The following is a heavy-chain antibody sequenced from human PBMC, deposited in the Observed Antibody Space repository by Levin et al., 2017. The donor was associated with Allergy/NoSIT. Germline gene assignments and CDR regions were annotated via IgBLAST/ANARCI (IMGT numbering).Heavy chain of an antibody. CDR1: GFIFSNYA. CDR3: VKGAKFSSGSNYFYYYMDV. Sequence: GGSLRLSCVASGFIFSNYAMHWVRQAPGKGLEWVARISFDGNDKYYVQSVKGRFTISRDNSKNTTYLQMSGLNTEDTAVYYWVKGAKFSSGSNYFYYYMDVWGKGTTVRVS. CDR2: ISFDGNDK. V-gene: IGHV3-30*18. J-gene: IGHJ6*03. D-gene: IGHD6-19*01.